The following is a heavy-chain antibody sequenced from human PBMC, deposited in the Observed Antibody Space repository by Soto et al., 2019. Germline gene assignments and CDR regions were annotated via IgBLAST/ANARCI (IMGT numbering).Heavy chain of an antibody. Sequence: VASVKVSCKASGYTFTGYYMHWVRQAPGQGLEWMGWINPNSGGTNYAQKFQGRVTMTRDTSISTAYMELSRLRSDDTAGYYCASTGGSGSLFTHYYYYGMDVWGHGTTVTVSS. J-gene: IGHJ6*02. CDR2: INPNSGGT. CDR3: ASTGGSGSLFTHYYYYGMDV. D-gene: IGHD3-10*01. V-gene: IGHV1-2*02. CDR1: GYTFTGYY.